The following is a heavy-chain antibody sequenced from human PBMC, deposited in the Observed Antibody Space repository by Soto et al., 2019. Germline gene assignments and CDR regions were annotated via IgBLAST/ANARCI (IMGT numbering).Heavy chain of an antibody. CDR1: GCNFSSYA. CDR2: ISGSGGST. CDR3: AKLAGSSSFDY. D-gene: IGHD6-6*01. Sequence: PGGSLRLSYEASGCNFSSYAMSWVRQAPGKGLEWVSAISGSGGSTYYADSVKGRFTISRDNSKNTLYLQMNSLRAEDTAVYYCAKLAGSSSFDYWGQGTLVTVSS. V-gene: IGHV3-23*01. J-gene: IGHJ4*02.